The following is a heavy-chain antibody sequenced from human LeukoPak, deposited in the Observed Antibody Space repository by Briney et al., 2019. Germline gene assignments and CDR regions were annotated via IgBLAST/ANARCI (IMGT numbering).Heavy chain of an antibody. CDR3: AKDLWFGELLHY. D-gene: IGHD3-10*01. CDR1: GFTFSYYG. V-gene: IGHV3-30*18. Sequence: GRSLRLSCAASGFTFSYYGMHWVRQAPGKGLEWVAAISDDGSNEYYADSVKGRFTISRDNSKNTLYLQMNSLRAEDTAVYYCAKDLWFGELLHYWGQGTLVTVSS. CDR2: ISDDGSNE. J-gene: IGHJ4*02.